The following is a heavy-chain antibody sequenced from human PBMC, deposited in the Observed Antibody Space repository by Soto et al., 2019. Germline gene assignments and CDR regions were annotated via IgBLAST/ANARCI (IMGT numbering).Heavy chain of an antibody. V-gene: IGHV3-30*18. CDR2: ISYDGSNK. J-gene: IGHJ4*02. Sequence: PGGSLRLSCAASAFTFSNYGMHWVRQAPGRGLEWVAVISYDGSNKYYADSVKGRFTISRDNSKNTLYLQMNSLRAEDTAVYYCAKDEATVITSLGVPGFDYWGQGTLVTVSS. D-gene: IGHD4-17*01. CDR1: AFTFSNYG. CDR3: AKDEATVITSLGVPGFDY.